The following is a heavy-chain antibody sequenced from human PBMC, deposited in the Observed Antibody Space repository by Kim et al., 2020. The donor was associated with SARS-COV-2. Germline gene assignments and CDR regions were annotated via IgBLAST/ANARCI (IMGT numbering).Heavy chain of an antibody. D-gene: IGHD2-2*01. V-gene: IGHV3-11*06. CDR3: ARDGSSTSWGNWFDP. J-gene: IGHJ5*02. Sequence: ADSGQGRFPTSRENAKNSLYLKMNSLRAEDTAVYYCARDGSSTSWGNWFDPWGQGTLVTVSS.